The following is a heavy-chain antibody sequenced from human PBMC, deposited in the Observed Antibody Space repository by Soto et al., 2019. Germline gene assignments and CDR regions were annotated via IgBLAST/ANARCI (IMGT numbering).Heavy chain of an antibody. D-gene: IGHD2-15*01. Sequence: PSETLSLTCTVSGGSISNYYWSWIRQPPGKGLEWIGYIYYSGSTNYNPSLKSRVTISVDTSKKQFSLKLSSVTAADTAVYYCARVDCSGGRCYQGYYYYGMDVWGQGTTVTVSS. V-gene: IGHV4-59*01. CDR1: GGSISNYY. J-gene: IGHJ6*02. CDR3: ARVDCSGGRCYQGYYYYGMDV. CDR2: IYYSGST.